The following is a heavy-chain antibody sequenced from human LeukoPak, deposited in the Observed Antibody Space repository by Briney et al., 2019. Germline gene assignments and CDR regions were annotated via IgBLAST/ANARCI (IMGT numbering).Heavy chain of an antibody. CDR3: ARDSGITIFGVVHANWFDP. CDR1: GFTFSNYW. D-gene: IGHD3-3*01. CDR2: INSDGSST. J-gene: IGHJ5*02. Sequence: PGGSLRLSCAASGFTFSNYWMHWVRQAPGKGLVWVSRINSDGSSTSYADSVKGRFTISRDNAKNTLYLQMNSLRAEDTAVYYCARDSGITIFGVVHANWFDPWGQGTLVTVSS. V-gene: IGHV3-74*01.